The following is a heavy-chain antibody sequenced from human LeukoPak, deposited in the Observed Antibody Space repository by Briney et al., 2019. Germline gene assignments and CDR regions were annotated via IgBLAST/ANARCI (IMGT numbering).Heavy chain of an antibody. J-gene: IGHJ4*02. V-gene: IGHV4-31*03. CDR1: GGSISSGGYY. D-gene: IGHD4-17*01. CDR2: IYYSGST. Sequence: ASETLSLTCTVSGGSISSGGYYWSWIRQHPGKGLEWIGYIYYSGSTYYNPSLKSRVTISVDTSKNQFSLKLSSVTAADTAVYYCARTTTVSYFDYWGQGTLVTVSS. CDR3: ARTTTVSYFDY.